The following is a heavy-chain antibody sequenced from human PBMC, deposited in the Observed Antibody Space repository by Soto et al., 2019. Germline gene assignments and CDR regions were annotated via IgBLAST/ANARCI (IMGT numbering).Heavy chain of an antibody. CDR3: ARANRPITMTYLNWFDP. J-gene: IGHJ5*02. CDR1: GGSISSGAYS. Sequence: QLQLQESGSGLVKPSETLSLTCAVSGGSISSGAYSWSWIRQPPGKGLEWVGYIYHSGSNYYNPTIKRRVTISVDRSKNRFSLNLNSVTAADKAVYYCARANRPITMTYLNWFDPLGQGTLVTVSS. D-gene: IGHD3-22*01. V-gene: IGHV4-30-2*01. CDR2: IYHSGSN.